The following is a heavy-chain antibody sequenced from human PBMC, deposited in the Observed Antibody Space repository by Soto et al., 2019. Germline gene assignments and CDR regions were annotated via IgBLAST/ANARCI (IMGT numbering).Heavy chain of an antibody. Sequence: EVRLLESGGGLVQPGGSLRLSCAASGFTFSSYAMSWVRQAPGKGLEWVSAISGSGGSTYYADSVKGRFTISRDNSKNTLYLQMNSLRAEDTAVYYCAKDIVVVVAATYRVGGYFDYWGQGTLVTVSS. J-gene: IGHJ4*02. CDR3: AKDIVVVVAATYRVGGYFDY. CDR2: ISGSGGST. CDR1: GFTFSSYA. D-gene: IGHD2-15*01. V-gene: IGHV3-23*01.